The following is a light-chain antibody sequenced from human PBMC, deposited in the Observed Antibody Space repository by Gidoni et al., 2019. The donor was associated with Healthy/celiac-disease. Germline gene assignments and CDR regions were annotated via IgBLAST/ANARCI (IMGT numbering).Light chain of an antibody. CDR2: AAS. CDR1: QSISSY. V-gene: IGKV1-39*01. CDR3: QQSYSTLWT. Sequence: IPMPQSPSSLSASVGDRVTITCRASQSISSYLNWYQQKPGKAPKLLIYAASSLQSGVPSRFSGSGSGTDFTLTISSLQPEDFATYYCQQSYSTLWTFGQGTKVEIK. J-gene: IGKJ1*01.